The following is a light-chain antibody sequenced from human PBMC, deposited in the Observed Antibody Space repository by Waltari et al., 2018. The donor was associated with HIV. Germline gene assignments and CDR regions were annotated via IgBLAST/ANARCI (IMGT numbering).Light chain of an antibody. J-gene: IGKJ5*01. CDR2: DTS. V-gene: IGKV1-13*02. CDR1: HGISNA. CDR3: QQFISYPVT. Sequence: PLTPSPSSLSTSVTVSVTITCRASHGISNALAWYQQKPAKAPKLLIYDTSTLASGVPSRFSGSRSGTDFTLTISSLQPEDFATYFCQQFISYPVTFGQGTRLEI.